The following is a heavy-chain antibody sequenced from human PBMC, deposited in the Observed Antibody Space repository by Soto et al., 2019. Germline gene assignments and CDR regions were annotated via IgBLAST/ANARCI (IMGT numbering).Heavy chain of an antibody. J-gene: IGHJ4*02. CDR3: ARLEGLATISYYFDF. Sequence: QLQLQESGPGLVKPSETLFLTCSVSGDSINSDKYYWGWIRQPPGKGLEWIGSIYFRGNTYYNPSLQTRVTISLDKSKSQFSLKLNSVTAADSAVYFCARLEGLATISYYFDFWGQGALVTVSS. D-gene: IGHD3-9*01. CDR1: GDSINSDKYY. V-gene: IGHV4-39*01. CDR2: IYFRGNT.